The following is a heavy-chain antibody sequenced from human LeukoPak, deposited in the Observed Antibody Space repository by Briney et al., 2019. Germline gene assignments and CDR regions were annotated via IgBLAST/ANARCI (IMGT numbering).Heavy chain of an antibody. CDR1: GYSFTNYW. Sequence: GESLKISCKGSGYSFTNYWIGWVRQMPGGGLEWLGIIDPGDSDTRYGPSFQGHVTISADKSISTVYLQWSSLKASDTAIYYCARSVYYYYYMDVWGQGTTVTVSS. V-gene: IGHV5-51*01. J-gene: IGHJ6*02. CDR2: IDPGDSDT. CDR3: ARSVYYYYYMDV.